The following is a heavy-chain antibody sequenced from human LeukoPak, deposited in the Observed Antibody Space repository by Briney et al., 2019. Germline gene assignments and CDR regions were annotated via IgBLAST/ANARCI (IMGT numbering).Heavy chain of an antibody. J-gene: IGHJ4*02. V-gene: IGHV4-34*01. CDR3: ARGSGHCSGGSCYGDD. CDR2: IKHSVRT. CDR1: GGSFSGYY. D-gene: IGHD2-15*01. Sequence: SETLSLTCAVYGGSFSGYYWSWVRQPPGKGLEWIGEIKHSVRTRYNPSLMSRVTISVDTSKNQFSLKLSSVTAADTAVYDCARGSGHCSGGSCYGDDWGQGTLVTVSS.